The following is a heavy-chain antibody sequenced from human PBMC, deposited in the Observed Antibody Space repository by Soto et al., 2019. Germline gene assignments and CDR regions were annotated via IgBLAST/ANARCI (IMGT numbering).Heavy chain of an antibody. J-gene: IGHJ3*01. V-gene: IGHV1-3*01. CDR3: ARDILAVGPVANDAFYV. D-gene: IGHD2-8*02. CDR1: GFSFSDYL. CDR2: INPDNGNT. Sequence: QVQLVQSGAEVRKPGASVNVSCRASGFSFSDYLINWVRQAPGQSLEWMGWINPDNGNTKNSQTLQGRVTISRHSTASIAYGEVSYVASDDSAVYNRARDILAVGPVANDAFYVWGECTMVTVS.